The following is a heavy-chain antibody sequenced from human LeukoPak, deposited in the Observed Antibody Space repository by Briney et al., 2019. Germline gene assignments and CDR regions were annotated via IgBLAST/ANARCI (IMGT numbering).Heavy chain of an antibody. V-gene: IGHV3-23*01. CDR3: AKSSPHNIVVVVSATLNPFDY. D-gene: IGHD2-15*01. CDR1: GFTFSRYW. J-gene: IGHJ4*02. Sequence: GGSLRLSCTASGFTFSRYWMSWVRQAPGRGLEWVSGISGGGGSTYYADSVKGRFTISRDNSENTLFLQMNSLRAEDTAVYYCAKSSPHNIVVVVSATLNPFDYWGQGTLVTVSS. CDR2: ISGGGGST.